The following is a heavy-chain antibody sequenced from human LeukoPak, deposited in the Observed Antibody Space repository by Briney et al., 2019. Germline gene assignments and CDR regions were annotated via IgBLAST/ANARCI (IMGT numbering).Heavy chain of an antibody. Sequence: SETLSLTSTVSGGSISSYYWSWIRQPPGKGLEWIGYIYTSGSTIYNPSLKSRVTISVDTSKNQFSLKLSSVTAADTAVYYCARGPPMDVWGKGTTVTVSS. V-gene: IGHV4-4*09. CDR2: IYTSGST. CDR1: GGSISSYY. CDR3: ARGPPMDV. J-gene: IGHJ6*03.